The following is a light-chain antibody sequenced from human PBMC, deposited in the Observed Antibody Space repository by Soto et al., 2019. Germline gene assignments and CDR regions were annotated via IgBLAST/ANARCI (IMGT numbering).Light chain of an antibody. Sequence: DIVMTQSPDSLAVSLGERATINCKSSQSVLYSSNNKNYLAWYQQKPGQPPKLLIYWASTRESGVPDRFSGSGSGTDFTLTISRVEAEDVGFYYCMQALQAPLTSGQGTRVEIK. CDR2: WAS. CDR3: MQALQAPLT. V-gene: IGKV4-1*01. J-gene: IGKJ1*01. CDR1: QSVLYSSNNKNY.